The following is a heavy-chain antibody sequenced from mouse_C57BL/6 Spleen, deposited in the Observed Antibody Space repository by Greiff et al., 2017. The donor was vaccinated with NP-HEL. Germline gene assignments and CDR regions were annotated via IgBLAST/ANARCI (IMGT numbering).Heavy chain of an antibody. Sequence: VQLQESGAELARPGASVKMSCKASGYTFTSYTMHWVKQRPGQGLEWIGYINPSSGYNKYNQKFKDKATLTADKSSSTAYMQLSSLTSEDSAVYYCARDPSGRTWGQGTLVTVSA. J-gene: IGHJ3*01. V-gene: IGHV1-4*01. D-gene: IGHD4-1*01. CDR1: GYTFTSYT. CDR3: ARDPSGRT. CDR2: INPSSGYN.